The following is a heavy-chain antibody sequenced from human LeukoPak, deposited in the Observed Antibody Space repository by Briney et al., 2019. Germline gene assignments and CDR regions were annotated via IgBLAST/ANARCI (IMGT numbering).Heavy chain of an antibody. CDR3: ARQFLVGSTFHAFDL. Sequence: PSETLSLTCSVSVVSMNGYYWSWLRQSAGNRLEWIGHVDSSGNTNYNPSLESRVTMSVDTSKKQFSLKLTSVTAADMAVYFCARQFLVGSTFHAFDLWGQGTRVTVSS. J-gene: IGHJ3*01. CDR2: VDSSGNT. CDR1: VVSMNGYY. D-gene: IGHD1-26*01. V-gene: IGHV4-4*07.